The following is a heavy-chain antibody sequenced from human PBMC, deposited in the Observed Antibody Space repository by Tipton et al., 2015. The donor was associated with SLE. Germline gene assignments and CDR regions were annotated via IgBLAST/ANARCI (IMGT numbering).Heavy chain of an antibody. J-gene: IGHJ3*02. CDR1: GFTFSDYY. D-gene: IGHD3-22*01. CDR3: ARDRSQAAHYYDSDDAFDI. V-gene: IGHV3-11*05. CDR2: ISSSSSYT. Sequence: GSLRLSCAASGFTFSDYYMSWIRQAPGKGLEWVSYISSSSSYTNYADSVKGRFTISRDNSKNTLYLQMNSLRAEDTAVYYCARDRSQAAHYYDSDDAFDIWGQGTMVTVSS.